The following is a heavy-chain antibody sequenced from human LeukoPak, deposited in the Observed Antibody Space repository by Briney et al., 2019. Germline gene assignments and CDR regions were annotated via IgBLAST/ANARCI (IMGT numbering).Heavy chain of an antibody. J-gene: IGHJ4*02. V-gene: IGHV3-30*02. CDR3: AKDQTGGFYDILTGYFGVDY. Sequence: GGSLTLSCPACGFTFRSYGMHWVGQAPAKGLEWVAFIRYDGSNKYYADSVKGRFTISRDNSKNTLYLQMNSLRAEDTAVYYCAKDQTGGFYDILTGYFGVDYWGQGTLVTVSS. D-gene: IGHD3-9*01. CDR1: GFTFRSYG. CDR2: IRYDGSNK.